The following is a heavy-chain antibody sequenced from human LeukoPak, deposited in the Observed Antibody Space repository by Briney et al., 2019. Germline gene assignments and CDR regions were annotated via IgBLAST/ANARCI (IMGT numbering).Heavy chain of an antibody. D-gene: IGHD3-10*01. CDR1: GSTFSSYG. CDR3: HGSGSYRAFDI. Sequence: PGRSLRLSCAASGSTFSSYGMHWARQAPGKGLEWVAVIWYDGSNKYYADSVKGRFTISRDNSKNTLYLQMNSLRAEDTAVYYCHGSGSYRAFDIWGQGTMVTVSS. CDR2: IWYDGSNK. J-gene: IGHJ3*02. V-gene: IGHV3-33*01.